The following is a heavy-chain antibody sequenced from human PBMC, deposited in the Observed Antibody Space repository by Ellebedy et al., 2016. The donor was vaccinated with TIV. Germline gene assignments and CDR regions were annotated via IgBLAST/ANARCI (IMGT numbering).Heavy chain of an antibody. V-gene: IGHV3-30*03. CDR3: ARESGYQLLSHFDY. D-gene: IGHD2-2*01. CDR2: ISYDGSNK. Sequence: GESLKISCAASGFTFSSYGMHWVRQAPGKGLEWVAVISYDGSNKYYADSVKGRFTISRDNSKNTLYLQMNSLRAEDTAVYYCARESGYQLLSHFDYWGQGTLVTVSS. J-gene: IGHJ4*02. CDR1: GFTFSSYG.